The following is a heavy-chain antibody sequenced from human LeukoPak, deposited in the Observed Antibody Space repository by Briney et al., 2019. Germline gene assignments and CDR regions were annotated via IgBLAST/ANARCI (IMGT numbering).Heavy chain of an antibody. Sequence: GESLKISCQGSGYSFSSYWLAWVRPRPGEGLEWMGLAYPGDSDTTYSPSFQGQVTISADKSTSAAYLQWTNLKASDTTIYFCARLLAANCTSTSCQTYYFDYWGRGTLVTVSS. V-gene: IGHV5-51*01. CDR3: ARLLAANCTSTSCQTYYFDY. D-gene: IGHD2-8*01. J-gene: IGHJ4*02. CDR1: GYSFSSYW. CDR2: AYPGDSDT.